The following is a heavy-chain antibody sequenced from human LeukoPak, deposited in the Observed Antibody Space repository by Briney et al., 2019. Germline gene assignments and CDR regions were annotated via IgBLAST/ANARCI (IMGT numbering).Heavy chain of an antibody. D-gene: IGHD6-19*01. Sequence: PGGSLRLSCAASGFTFDNYGMSWGRHAPGKGLEWVSGINRNGGSTGYADSVKGRFTISRDNAKNSLYLQMNSLRAEDTALYYCARDRGSRFGIIAVAGPERAYYYYYYMDVWGKGTTVTVSS. CDR3: ARDRGSRFGIIAVAGPERAYYYYYYMDV. V-gene: IGHV3-20*04. CDR1: GFTFDNYG. CDR2: INRNGGST. J-gene: IGHJ6*03.